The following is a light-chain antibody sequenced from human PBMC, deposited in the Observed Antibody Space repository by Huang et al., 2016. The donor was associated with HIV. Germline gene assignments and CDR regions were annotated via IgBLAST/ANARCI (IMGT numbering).Light chain of an antibody. Sequence: DIQLTQSPSSLSASVGDDITITCRASENIGYSFSWFRQRPGRAPEALIYAASRLHAGVPSKFSATGSGTNFTLSIDGLGPEDFATYYCQQSRSLPRTYGGGTKVDI. CDR1: ENIGYS. J-gene: IGKJ4*01. V-gene: IGKV1-39*01. CDR3: QQSRSLPRT. CDR2: AAS.